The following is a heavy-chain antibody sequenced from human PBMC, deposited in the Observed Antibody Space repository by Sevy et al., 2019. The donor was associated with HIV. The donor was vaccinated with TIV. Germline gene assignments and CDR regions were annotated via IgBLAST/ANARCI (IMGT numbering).Heavy chain of an antibody. CDR2: INPDSGGT. CDR1: GYTFTGYY. J-gene: IGHJ5*02. CDR3: AKDIVLLPVALAFDP. V-gene: IGHV1-2*02. D-gene: IGHD2-15*01. Sequence: ASVKVSCKASGYTFTGYYIHWVRQAPGQGLEWMGWINPDSGGTNYAQKFQGRVTMTRDTSISTAYMELNRLTSDDTAVYYCAKDIVLLPVALAFDPWGQGTLVTVSS.